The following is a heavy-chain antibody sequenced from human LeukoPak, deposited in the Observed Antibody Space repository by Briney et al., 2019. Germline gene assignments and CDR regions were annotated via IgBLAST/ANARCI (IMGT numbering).Heavy chain of an antibody. D-gene: IGHD3-22*01. CDR1: GFTFSSYA. V-gene: IGHV3-30-3*01. CDR2: ISYDGSNK. Sequence: PGRSLRLPCAASGFTFSSYAMHWVRQAPGKGLEWVAVISYDGSNKYYADSVKGRFTISRDNSKNTLYLQMNSLRAEDTAVYYCAKDYYDSSGYDYLPGGWGQGTLVTVSS. CDR3: AKDYYDSSGYDYLPGG. J-gene: IGHJ4*02.